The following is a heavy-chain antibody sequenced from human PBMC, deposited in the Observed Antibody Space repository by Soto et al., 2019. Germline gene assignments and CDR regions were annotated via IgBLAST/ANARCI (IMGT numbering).Heavy chain of an antibody. Sequence: ASVKVSCKASGYTFTSYCISWVREAPGEGLEWMGWISAYNGNTNYAQKLQGRVTMTTDTSTSTAYMELRSLRSDDTAVYYCARDKGDYDFWSGYSLHTHFDYWGQGTLVTVSS. V-gene: IGHV1-18*01. CDR1: GYTFTSYC. D-gene: IGHD3-3*01. J-gene: IGHJ4*02. CDR3: ARDKGDYDFWSGYSLHTHFDY. CDR2: ISAYNGNT.